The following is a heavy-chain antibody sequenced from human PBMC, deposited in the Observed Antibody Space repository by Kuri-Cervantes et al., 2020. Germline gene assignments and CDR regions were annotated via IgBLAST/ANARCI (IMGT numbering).Heavy chain of an antibody. D-gene: IGHD5-24*01. CDR1: GYTFTSYY. Sequence: ASVKVSCKASGYTFTSYYMHWVRQAPGQGLEWMGIINPSGGSTSYAQKFQGRVTMTRDTSTSTVYMELSSLRSEDTAVYYCARGEGLSYGRQRDDFDYWGQGTLVTSPQ. CDR2: INPSGGST. V-gene: IGHV1-46*01. CDR3: ARGEGLSYGRQRDDFDY. J-gene: IGHJ4*02.